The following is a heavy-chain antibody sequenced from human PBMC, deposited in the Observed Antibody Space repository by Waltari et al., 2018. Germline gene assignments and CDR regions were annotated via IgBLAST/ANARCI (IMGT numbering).Heavy chain of an antibody. CDR3: ARVPEYASASAGWFDP. D-gene: IGHD2-8*01. CDR1: GFSFDEYG. V-gene: IGHV3-20*01. CDR2: INYNGGST. J-gene: IGHJ5*02. Sequence: EVQVVESGGGVVRPGGSLRLSCAASGFSFDEYGMAWVRQAPGKGPGWGAGINYNGGSTSYADSVRGRFTISRDNAKTSLFLQMNSLRGEDTALYHCARVPEYASASAGWFDPWGQGTLVTVSS.